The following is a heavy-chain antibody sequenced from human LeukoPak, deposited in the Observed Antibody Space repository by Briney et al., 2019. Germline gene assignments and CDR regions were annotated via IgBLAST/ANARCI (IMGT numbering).Heavy chain of an antibody. CDR1: GFTFSSYS. CDR3: AKEGGAYYDSSGLRVSLYFDY. D-gene: IGHD3-22*01. Sequence: PGGSLRLSCAAYGFTFSSYSMNWVRQAPGKGLEWVSFISTSSSYIYYADSVKGRFTISRDNSKNTLYLQMNSLRAEDTAVYYCAKEGGAYYDSSGLRVSLYFDYWGQGTLVTVSS. J-gene: IGHJ4*02. CDR2: ISTSSSYI. V-gene: IGHV3-21*04.